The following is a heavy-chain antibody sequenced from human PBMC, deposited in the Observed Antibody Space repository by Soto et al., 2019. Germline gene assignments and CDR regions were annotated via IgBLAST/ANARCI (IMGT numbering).Heavy chain of an antibody. J-gene: IGHJ4*02. CDR3: AREKVGAVDY. V-gene: IGHV1-8*01. CDR2: MNPNSGNT. CDR1: GYTFTSYD. D-gene: IGHD1-26*01. Sequence: QVQLVQSGAEVKKPGASVKVSCKASGYTFTSYDINWVRQATGKGLEWMGWMNPNSGNTGYAQKLQGIVTMTSNTHISTAYMKLSSLRSEDTAVYYCAREKVGAVDYWGQGTLVTVAS.